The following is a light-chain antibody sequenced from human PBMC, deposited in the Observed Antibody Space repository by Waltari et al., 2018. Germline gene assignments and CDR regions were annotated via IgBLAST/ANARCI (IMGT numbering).Light chain of an antibody. CDR2: KAS. J-gene: IGKJ1*01. CDR1: QSISNS. Sequence: DVQMTQSPSTLSASVGARVTITCRASQSISNSLAWDQQKPGKAPKLLIYKASSLESGVPSRFSGSGSGTEFTLTISSLQPDDFATYYCQQYNNYRTFGQGTKVEIK. CDR3: QQYNNYRT. V-gene: IGKV1-5*03.